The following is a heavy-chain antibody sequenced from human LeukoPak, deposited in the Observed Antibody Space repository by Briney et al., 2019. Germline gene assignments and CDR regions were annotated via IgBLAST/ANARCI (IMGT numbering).Heavy chain of an antibody. J-gene: IGHJ4*02. V-gene: IGHV3-23*01. CDR1: GFTFSGYA. CDR3: ATISGGHESSGYYYY. Sequence: QSGGSLRLSCAASGFTFSGYAMSWVRQAPGKGLEWVSTISGSGGSTYYADSVKGRFTISRDNSRNTLYLQMNSLRAEDTAVYYCATISGGHESSGYYYYWGQGTLVTVSS. CDR2: ISGSGGST. D-gene: IGHD3-22*01.